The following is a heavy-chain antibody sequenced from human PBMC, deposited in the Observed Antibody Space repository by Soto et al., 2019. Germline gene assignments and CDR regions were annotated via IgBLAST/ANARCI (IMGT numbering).Heavy chain of an antibody. Sequence: SPTLSLTCAISGESVSSDSAAWNWIRQSPSRGLEWLGRAYYRSKWFDDYAVAVKSRITITPDTSRNQLSLQLDSVTPEDTAVYYCARVRYCRGGSCYYGMDVWGQGTTVTVSS. V-gene: IGHV6-1*01. D-gene: IGHD2-15*01. CDR2: AYYRSKWFD. J-gene: IGHJ6*02. CDR1: GESVSSDSAA. CDR3: ARVRYCRGGSCYYGMDV.